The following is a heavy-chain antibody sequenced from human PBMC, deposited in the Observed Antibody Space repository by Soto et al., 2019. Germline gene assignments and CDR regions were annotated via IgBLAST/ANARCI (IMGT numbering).Heavy chain of an antibody. CDR1: GGSISSSSYY. V-gene: IGHV4-39*01. Sequence: PSETLSLTCTVSGGSISSSSYYWGWIRQPPGKGLEWIGSIYYSGSTYYNPSLKSRVTISVDTSKNQFSLKLSSVTAADTAVYYCARHPPIDPRGQGTLVTVSS. CDR2: IYYSGST. CDR3: ARHPPIDP. J-gene: IGHJ5*02.